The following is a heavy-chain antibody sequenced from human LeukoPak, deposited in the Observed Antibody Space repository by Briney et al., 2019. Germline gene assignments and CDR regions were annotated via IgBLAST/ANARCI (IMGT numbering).Heavy chain of an antibody. J-gene: IGHJ4*02. Sequence: GGSLRLSCAASGFTFSDYYMSWIRQAPGKGLEWVSYISSSGSTIYYADSVKGRFTISRDNAKNSLYLQMNSLRAEDTAVYYCARSPIAAAATWGLYYFDYWGQGTLVTVSS. CDR2: ISSSGSTI. D-gene: IGHD6-13*01. CDR3: ARSPIAAAATWGLYYFDY. V-gene: IGHV3-11*01. CDR1: GFTFSDYY.